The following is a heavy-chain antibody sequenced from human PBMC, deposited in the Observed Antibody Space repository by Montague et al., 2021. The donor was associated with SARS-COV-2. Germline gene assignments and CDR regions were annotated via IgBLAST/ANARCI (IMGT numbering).Heavy chain of an antibody. V-gene: IGHV4-59*01. Sequence: SETLSLTCSVSGGSIGTNYWSWIRQPPGGGLEWIGYAYHNDRTNYNPSLRGRVTMSLDTSKNQFSLNVTSVTAADTAVYHCARSRFVVVPAAMSFGHSYFDPWGQGRLVTVSS. CDR2: AYHNDRT. D-gene: IGHD2-2*01. CDR1: GGSIGTNY. J-gene: IGHJ5*02. CDR3: ARSRFVVVPAAMSFGHSYFDP.